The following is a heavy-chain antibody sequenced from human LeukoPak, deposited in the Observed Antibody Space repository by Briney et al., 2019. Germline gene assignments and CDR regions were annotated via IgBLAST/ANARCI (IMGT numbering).Heavy chain of an antibody. CDR1: GGSISNNNFY. Sequence: PSETLSLTCIVSGGSISNNNFYWGWIRQPPGKGLEWIGSIYYSGSTYYSPSLRSRVTFSVDTSKNHFSLKLSSVTAADTAVYYCARAYYDYIWGTFHDAFDIWGQGTMVTVSS. CDR3: ARAYYDYIWGTFHDAFDI. V-gene: IGHV4-39*07. CDR2: IYYSGST. J-gene: IGHJ3*02. D-gene: IGHD3-16*01.